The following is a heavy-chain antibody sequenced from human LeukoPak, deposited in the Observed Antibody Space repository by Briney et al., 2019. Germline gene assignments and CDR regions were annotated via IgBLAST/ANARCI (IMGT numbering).Heavy chain of an antibody. CDR2: ISGSGGST. CDR3: ARDMTDFWSGPNFDY. J-gene: IGHJ4*02. D-gene: IGHD3-3*01. CDR1: GFTFSSYA. V-gene: IGHV3-23*01. Sequence: GGSLRLSCTASGFTFSSYAMSWVRQAPGKGLEWVSAISGSGGSTYYADSVKGRFTISRDNSKNTLYLQMNSLRAEDTAVYYCARDMTDFWSGPNFDYWGQGTLVTVSS.